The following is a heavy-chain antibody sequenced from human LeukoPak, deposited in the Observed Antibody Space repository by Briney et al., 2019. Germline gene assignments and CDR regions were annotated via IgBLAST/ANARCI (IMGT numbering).Heavy chain of an antibody. CDR2: ISTGGGST. Sequence: GGSVSLSCAASGLTFSIYVMRWVRQAPGRGLERVSAISTGGGSTYYAASVKGRFTISRDPSKNTLYLQMNRLRAAHTAVYYGGKNARAYGPGPLYYWGEGTLVSVSS. V-gene: IGHV3-23*01. J-gene: IGHJ4*02. CDR1: GLTFSIYV. D-gene: IGHD3-10*01. CDR3: GKNARAYGPGPLYY.